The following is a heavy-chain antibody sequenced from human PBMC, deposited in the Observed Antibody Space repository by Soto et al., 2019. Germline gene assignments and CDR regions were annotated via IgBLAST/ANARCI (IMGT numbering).Heavy chain of an antibody. CDR3: VRDGLDYYDTERLYFDN. CDR1: GFPFGSHA. CDR2: VSGNGGTT. Sequence: GGSLRLSCAASGFPFGSHAMSWVRQAPGKGLEWVSLVSGNGGTTNYADSVKGRFTISRDNSQKTLYLQMNSLRAEDTAIYYCVRDGLDYYDTERLYFDNWGQGTLVTVSS. V-gene: IGHV3-23*01. D-gene: IGHD3-22*01. J-gene: IGHJ4*02.